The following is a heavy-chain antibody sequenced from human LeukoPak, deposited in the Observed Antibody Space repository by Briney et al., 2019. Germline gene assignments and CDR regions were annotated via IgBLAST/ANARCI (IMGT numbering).Heavy chain of an antibody. J-gene: IGHJ5*02. CDR3: ARAQKNGDYADNRFDP. Sequence: ASVKVSCKAAGYTFTGYYMHWVRQGPGQGLEWMGWINPNTGGTNYARKFQGRVTMTRDTSISTAYMELSRLRSDDTAVYYCARAQKNGDYADNRFDPWGQGTQVTVSS. CDR2: INPNTGGT. D-gene: IGHD4-17*01. CDR1: GYTFTGYY. V-gene: IGHV1-2*02.